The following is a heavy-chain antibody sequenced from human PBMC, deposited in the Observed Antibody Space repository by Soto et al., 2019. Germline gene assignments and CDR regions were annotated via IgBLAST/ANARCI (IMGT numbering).Heavy chain of an antibody. V-gene: IGHV3-23*04. CDR3: AKDPPWTVGPLAMDV. CDR1: GFTFRNFE. Sequence: EVQLVESGGELVQPGGSLTLSCAASGFTFRNFEMNWVRQAPGKGLEWVSTFSGSGGNIYYAESVKGRLTISRDDSKNTLYLQMDSLRVEDTAVYYCAKDPPWTVGPLAMDVWGQGTTVTVSS. CDR2: FSGSGGNI. J-gene: IGHJ6*02. D-gene: IGHD1-26*01.